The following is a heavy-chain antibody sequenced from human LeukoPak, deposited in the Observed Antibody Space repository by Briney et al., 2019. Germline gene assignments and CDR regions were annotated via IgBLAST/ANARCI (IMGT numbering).Heavy chain of an antibody. CDR2: IYTSGST. Sequence: SETLSLTCAVYGGSFSGYYWSWIRQPAGKGLEWIGRIYTSGSTNYNPSLKSRVTISVDMSKNQFSLKLSSVTAADTAVYYCARDPVYYYGSGSYWGQGTLVTVSS. D-gene: IGHD3-10*01. V-gene: IGHV4-4*07. CDR3: ARDPVYYYGSGSY. CDR1: GGSFSGYY. J-gene: IGHJ4*02.